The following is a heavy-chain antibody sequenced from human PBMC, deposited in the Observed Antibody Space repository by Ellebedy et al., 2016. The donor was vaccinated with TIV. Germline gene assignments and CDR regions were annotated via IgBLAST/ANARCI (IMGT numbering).Heavy chain of an antibody. J-gene: IGHJ3*02. V-gene: IGHV3-23*01. D-gene: IGHD3-16*01. CDR2: IRGSGVSA. Sequence: GESLKISCEASGFTFSSYAMRWVRQAPGKGLEWISIIRGSGVSAFYADSVKGRFTISRDNSKDTLYLQVNSLRAEDTAVYYCAIDPVGVWPAFDIWGQGTMVTVSS. CDR3: AIDPVGVWPAFDI. CDR1: GFTFSSYA.